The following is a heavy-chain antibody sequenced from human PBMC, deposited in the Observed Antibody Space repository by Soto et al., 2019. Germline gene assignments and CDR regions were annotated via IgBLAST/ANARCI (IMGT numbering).Heavy chain of an antibody. Sequence: GESLKISCKTSGYNFTTYWVGWVRQRPGEGLEWMGIIYPSDSDTRYSPSFQGHVMFSVDKSLETAYLEWSSLKTSDTAVYFCARRAGVMVPFDYWGQGTQVTVSS. V-gene: IGHV5-51*01. CDR1: GYNFTTYW. CDR2: IYPSDSDT. CDR3: ARRAGVMVPFDY. J-gene: IGHJ4*02. D-gene: IGHD3-16*01.